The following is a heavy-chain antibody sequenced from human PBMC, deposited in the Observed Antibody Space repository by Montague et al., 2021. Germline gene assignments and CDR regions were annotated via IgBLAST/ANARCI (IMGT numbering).Heavy chain of an antibody. D-gene: IGHD3-16*02. CDR3: ARGSGRVLDYVRETHRYARFDN. V-gene: IGHV4-34*01. J-gene: IGHJ4*02. CDR1: GGSFSSYY. CDR2: ISHSGDT. Sequence: SETLSLTYAVSGGSFSSYYWNWIRQPPGKGLEWIGEISHSGDTEYNPSLKGRISLSVDTSKNQFSLNLTSLTAADTAVYYCARGSGRVLDYVRETHRYARFDNWGQGTLVTVSS.